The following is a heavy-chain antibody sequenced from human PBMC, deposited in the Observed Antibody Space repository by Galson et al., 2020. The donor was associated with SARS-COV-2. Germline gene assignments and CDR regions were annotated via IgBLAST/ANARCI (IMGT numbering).Heavy chain of an antibody. J-gene: IGHJ4*02. CDR2: IHYSGST. CDR3: AREFSSFEY. Sequence: ASETLSLTCTISRGSISNYYWHWIPQPPGKGLEWIGSIHYSGSTSYNPSLKSRVSISVDPSKNQFSLRLNSVTAADTAVYYCAREFSSFEYWGQGTLVTVSS. V-gene: IGHV4-59*01. CDR1: RGSISNYY.